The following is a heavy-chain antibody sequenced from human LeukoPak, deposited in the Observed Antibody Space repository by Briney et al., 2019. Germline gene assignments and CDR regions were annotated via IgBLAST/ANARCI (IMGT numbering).Heavy chain of an antibody. J-gene: IGHJ4*02. Sequence: GGSLRLSCAASGFTFDDYAMHWVRQAPGKGLEWVSGISWNRGSIGYADSVKGRFTISRDNAKNSLYLQMNSLRAEDTALYYCAKVLSDGYNTDFDYWGQGTLVTVSS. CDR3: AKVLSDGYNTDFDY. V-gene: IGHV3-9*01. CDR1: GFTFDDYA. D-gene: IGHD5-24*01. CDR2: ISWNRGSI.